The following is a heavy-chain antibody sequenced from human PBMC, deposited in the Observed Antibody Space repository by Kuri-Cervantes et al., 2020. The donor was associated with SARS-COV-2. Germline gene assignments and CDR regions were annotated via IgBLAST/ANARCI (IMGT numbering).Heavy chain of an antibody. CDR2: INPNSGGT. V-gene: IGHV1-2*04. CDR3: ARGMVRGVTQYYYYGMDV. J-gene: IGHJ6*02. Sequence: ASVKVSCKASGYTFSGGYYMYWVRQAPGQGLEWMGWINPNSGGTNYAQKFQGWVTMTRDTSISTAYMELSRLRSDDTAVYHCARGMVRGVTQYYYYGMDVWGQGTTVTVSS. D-gene: IGHD3-10*01. CDR1: GYTFSGGYY.